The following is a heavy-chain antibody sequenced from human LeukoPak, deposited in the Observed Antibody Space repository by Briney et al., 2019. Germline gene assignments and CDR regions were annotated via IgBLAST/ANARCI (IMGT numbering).Heavy chain of an antibody. D-gene: IGHD1-14*01. CDR3: ARAPAGIDL. J-gene: IGHJ2*01. Sequence: SETLSLTCTVSSGSISSSSYYWGWIRQPPGKGLEWIGSIYYSGSTYYNPSPKSRVTMSVDTSKDQFSLKLSSVTAADTAVYYCARAPAGIDLWGRGTLVTVSS. CDR2: IYYSGST. V-gene: IGHV4-39*07. CDR1: SGSISSSSYY.